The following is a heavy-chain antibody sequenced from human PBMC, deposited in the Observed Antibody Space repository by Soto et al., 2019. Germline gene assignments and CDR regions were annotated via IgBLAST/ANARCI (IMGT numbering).Heavy chain of an antibody. CDR2: IIPIFGTA. J-gene: IGHJ4*02. D-gene: IGHD1-1*01. Sequence: SVKVSCKASGCTFSSYAISWVRQAPGQGLEWMGGIIPIFGTANYAQKFQGRVTITADESTSTAYMELSSLRSEDTAVYYCASVGAVPCYYFDYWGKGTLVTVSS. V-gene: IGHV1-69*13. CDR3: ASVGAVPCYYFDY. CDR1: GCTFSSYA.